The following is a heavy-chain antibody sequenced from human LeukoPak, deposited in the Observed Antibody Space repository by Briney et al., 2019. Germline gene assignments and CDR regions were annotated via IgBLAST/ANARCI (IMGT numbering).Heavy chain of an antibody. Sequence: SETLSLTCAVSGGSISSGGYSWSWIRQPPGKGLEWIGYIYHSGSTNYNPSLKSRVTMSVDTSKNQFSLKLSSVTAADTAVYYCATYDYSNFYMDVWGKGTTVTVSS. CDR3: ATYDYSNFYMDV. CDR1: GGSISSGGYS. D-gene: IGHD4-11*01. V-gene: IGHV4-30-2*01. J-gene: IGHJ6*03. CDR2: IYHSGST.